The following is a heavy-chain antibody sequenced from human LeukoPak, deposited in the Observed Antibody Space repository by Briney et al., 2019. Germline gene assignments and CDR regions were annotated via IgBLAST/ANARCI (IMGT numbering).Heavy chain of an antibody. D-gene: IGHD3-16*01. CDR3: AEEIPSPWGSLAGGSYFDY. V-gene: IGHV3-23*01. J-gene: IGHJ4*02. CDR1: GFSFSSYA. CDR2: ISKSGGST. Sequence: GGSLRLSCAASGFSFSSYAMSWVRQAPGKGLEWVSAISKSGGSTYYADSVRGRFTISRDNSKNTLYLQMNSLTAEDAAVYYCAEEIPSPWGSLAGGSYFDYWGQGTLVTVSS.